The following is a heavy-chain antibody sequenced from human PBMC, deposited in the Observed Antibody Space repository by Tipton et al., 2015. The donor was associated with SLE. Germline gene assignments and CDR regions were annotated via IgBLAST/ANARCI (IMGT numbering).Heavy chain of an antibody. CDR2: IYTSGST. J-gene: IGHJ5*02. CDR3: ARDGGDYGS. V-gene: IGHV4-4*08. D-gene: IGHD4-17*01. CDR1: GGSISSYY. Sequence: TLSLTCTVSGGSISSYYWSWIRQPPGKGLEWIGYIYTSGSTNYNPSLKSRVTISVDTSKNQFSLKLSSLTAADTAVYYCARDGGDYGSWGQGTLVTVSS.